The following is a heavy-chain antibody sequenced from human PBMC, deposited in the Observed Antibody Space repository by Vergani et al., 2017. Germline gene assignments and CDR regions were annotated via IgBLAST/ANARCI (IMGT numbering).Heavy chain of an antibody. CDR1: GFTFNEYW. CDR3: ARHSTVEWLVKLGWIDP. J-gene: IGHJ5*02. D-gene: IGHD6-19*01. V-gene: IGHV3-74*01. Sequence: EVELVESGGGLVQPGGSLRLSCAASGFTFNEYWMHWARQVPGKGLVWVSGMNGDGDTISYADSVKGRFTISRDNAKNTLYLQMNSLRTDDTAVYFCARHSTVEWLVKLGWIDPWGQGILVTVSS. CDR2: MNGDGDTI.